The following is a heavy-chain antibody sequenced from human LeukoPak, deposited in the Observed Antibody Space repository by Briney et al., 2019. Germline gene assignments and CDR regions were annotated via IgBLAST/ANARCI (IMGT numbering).Heavy chain of an antibody. CDR2: INPNSGGT. Sequence: ASVTVSCKASGYTFTGYYMHWVRQAPGQGLEWMGWINPNSGGTNYAQKFQGRVTMTRDTSISTAYMELSRLRSDDTAVYYCARVRYYYDSYNWFDPWGQGTLVTVSS. CDR3: ARVRYYYDSYNWFDP. V-gene: IGHV1-2*02. CDR1: GYTFTGYY. J-gene: IGHJ5*02. D-gene: IGHD3-22*01.